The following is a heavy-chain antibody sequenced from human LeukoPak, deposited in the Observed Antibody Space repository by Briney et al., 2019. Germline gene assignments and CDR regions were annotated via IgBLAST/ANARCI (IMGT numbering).Heavy chain of an antibody. D-gene: IGHD3-22*01. CDR2: ISGGGTDT. V-gene: IGHV3-23*01. CDR3: AKDHYYDSTGSIDY. Sequence: GGSLRLSCAASGFTFSSYAMAWVRQAPGKGLEWVSTISGGGTDTYYADSVTGRFTISRDNSKNTFYLQMNSLRAGDTALYYCAKDHYYDSTGSIDYWGQGTLVTVPS. J-gene: IGHJ4*02. CDR1: GFTFSSYA.